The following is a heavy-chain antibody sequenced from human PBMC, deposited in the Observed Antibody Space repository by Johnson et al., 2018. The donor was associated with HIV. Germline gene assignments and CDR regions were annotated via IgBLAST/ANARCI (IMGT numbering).Heavy chain of an antibody. J-gene: IGHJ3*02. D-gene: IGHD1-26*01. Sequence: VQLVESGGGVVQPGRSLRLSCAASGFTFSSYGMHWVRQAPGKGLEWVAVISYDGSNKYYADSVKGRFTISRDNSKNTLYLQMNSLRAEDTAVYYFAKDVGGWELVLDAFDIWGQGTMVTVSS. CDR3: AKDVGGWELVLDAFDI. V-gene: IGHV3-30*18. CDR2: ISYDGSNK. CDR1: GFTFSSYG.